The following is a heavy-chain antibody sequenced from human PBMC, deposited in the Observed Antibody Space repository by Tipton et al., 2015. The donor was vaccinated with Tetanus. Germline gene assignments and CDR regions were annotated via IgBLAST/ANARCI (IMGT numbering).Heavy chain of an antibody. CDR1: GFTFSDYT. CDR3: TKDVGIVLFDY. CDR2: ISGGGHNT. Sequence: SLRLSCAASGFTFSDYTMAWVRQAPGEGLEWVSTISGGGHNTHYADSVQGRFTISRDNSKNTMYLQMNSLRAGDTAVYYCTKDVGIVLFDYWGQGTLVTVSS. D-gene: IGHD2-8*01. J-gene: IGHJ4*02. V-gene: IGHV3-23*01.